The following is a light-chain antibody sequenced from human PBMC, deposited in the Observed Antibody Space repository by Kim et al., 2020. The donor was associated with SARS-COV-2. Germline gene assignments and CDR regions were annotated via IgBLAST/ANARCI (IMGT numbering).Light chain of an antibody. V-gene: IGKV3-15*01. CDR1: QSVSNN. J-gene: IGKJ1*01. Sequence: SVSPEERATLSCRASQSVSNNLVLYQQKPGQAPWLLIYGASTRATGIPARFSGSGSGTEFTLTISSLQSEDCAVYYCQQYSNFRTFGQGTKVDIK. CDR2: GAS. CDR3: QQYSNFRT.